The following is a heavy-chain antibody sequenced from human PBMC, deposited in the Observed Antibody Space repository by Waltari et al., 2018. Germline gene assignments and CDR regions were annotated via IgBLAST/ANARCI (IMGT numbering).Heavy chain of an antibody. J-gene: IGHJ4*02. CDR1: GGSISSHY. V-gene: IGHV4-59*11. D-gene: IGHD3-9*01. CDR2: IYYGGST. Sequence: QVQLQESGPGLVKPSETLSLTCTVSGGSISSHYWSWIRQPPGKGLEWIGYIYYGGSTNYNPSLKSRVTISVDTSKNQFSLKLSSVTAADTAVYYCAMAGYSAQFNYWGQGTLVTVSS. CDR3: AMAGYSAQFNY.